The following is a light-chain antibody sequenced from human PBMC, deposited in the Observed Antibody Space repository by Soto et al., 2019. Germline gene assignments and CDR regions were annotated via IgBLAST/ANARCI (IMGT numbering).Light chain of an antibody. V-gene: IGKV3-11*01. CDR2: DVS. CDR1: QSVRSN. CDR3: QQSDNWPWT. J-gene: IGKJ1*01. Sequence: EIVLTQSPATLSLSPGERATLSCRASQSVRSNLAWYQHKPGQAPRLLIYDVSNRATGIPGRFSGSGFGTDFTLTISNVEPEDFAVYYCQQSDNWPWTFGPGEKVEIK.